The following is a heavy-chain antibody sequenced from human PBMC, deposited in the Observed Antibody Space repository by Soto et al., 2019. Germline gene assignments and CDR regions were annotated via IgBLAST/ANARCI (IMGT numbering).Heavy chain of an antibody. CDR1: GFTFGTDG. Sequence: EVQLVESGGGLVQPGGSLRLSFLASGFTFGTDGMNWFRQAPGKGLEWVAHISTSGATRYYADSVKGRFTISRDNAKTSLYLQMDSLRNEDTAVYYCARFFGSGFDYWGQGTLVTVSS. V-gene: IGHV3-48*02. J-gene: IGHJ4*02. CDR2: ISTSGATR. D-gene: IGHD6-19*01. CDR3: ARFFGSGFDY.